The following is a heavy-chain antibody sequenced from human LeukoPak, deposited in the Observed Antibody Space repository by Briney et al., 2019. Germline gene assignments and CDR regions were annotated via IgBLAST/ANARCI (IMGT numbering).Heavy chain of an antibody. CDR1: GGSFSGYY. V-gene: IGHV4-34*01. D-gene: IGHD3-22*01. Sequence: SETLSLTCAVYGGSFSGYYWSWIRQPPGKGLEWIGEINHSGSTNYNPSLKSRVTISVDTSKNQFSLELSSVTAADTAVYYCARTYDSFGGGFDYWGQGTLVTVSS. CDR2: INHSGST. CDR3: ARTYDSFGGGFDY. J-gene: IGHJ4*02.